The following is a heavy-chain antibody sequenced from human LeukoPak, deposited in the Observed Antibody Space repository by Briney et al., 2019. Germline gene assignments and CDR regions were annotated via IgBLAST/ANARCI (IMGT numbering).Heavy chain of an antibody. D-gene: IGHD2-15*01. CDR1: GGSISSGGYY. J-gene: IGHJ2*01. Sequence: SETLSLTCTVSGGSISSGGYYWSWIRQLPGKGLEWIGHISSSGSTNYNPSLKSRVTMSVDTSKNQFSLKLSSVTAADTAVYYCAREDSXNYRYFDLXXXXTXXXVSS. CDR3: AREDSXNYRYFDL. V-gene: IGHV4-61*08. CDR2: ISSSGST.